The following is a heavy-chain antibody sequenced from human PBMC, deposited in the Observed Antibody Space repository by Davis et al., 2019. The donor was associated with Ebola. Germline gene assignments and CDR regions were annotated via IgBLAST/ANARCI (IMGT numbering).Heavy chain of an antibody. Sequence: GESLKISCKGSGYSFSNFWIGWVRQMPGKGLEWMGIIYPGDSDTRYSPSFQGQVTISADKSIATAYLQWSSLKASDTAMYYCARRAAVAYDHAWGISRHDAFDIWGQGTMVTVSS. V-gene: IGHV5-51*01. CDR3: ARRAAVAYDHAWGISRHDAFDI. CDR1: GYSFSNFW. J-gene: IGHJ3*02. CDR2: IYPGDSDT. D-gene: IGHD3-16*01.